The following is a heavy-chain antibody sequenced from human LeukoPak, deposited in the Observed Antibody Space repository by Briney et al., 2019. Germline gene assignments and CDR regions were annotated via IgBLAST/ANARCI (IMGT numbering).Heavy chain of an antibody. V-gene: IGHV3-23*01. CDR3: ATVNHDYGAPYYMDV. J-gene: IGHJ6*03. CDR1: GFTFSSYG. CDR2: ISGSGGST. D-gene: IGHD4-17*01. Sequence: AGSLLLSCAASGFTFSSYGMNWVRQARGKGLEWVSTISGSGGSTYYADSVKGRFTISRDNSKNTLYLQMNSLRAEDTAVYYCATVNHDYGAPYYMDVWGKGTTVTVSS.